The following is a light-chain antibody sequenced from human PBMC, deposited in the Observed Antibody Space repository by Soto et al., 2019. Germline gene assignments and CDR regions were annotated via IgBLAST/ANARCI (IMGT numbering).Light chain of an antibody. CDR2: MAS. V-gene: IGKV1-5*03. CDR1: QSISSS. Sequence: DIQMTQSPSTLSASVGDRVTITXRASQSISSSLAWYQQKPGKAPNLLIYMASSLESGVPSRFSGSGSGTEFTLTITSLQPDDFATYYYQQLESYPSTFGGGTKVDIK. J-gene: IGKJ4*01. CDR3: QQLESYPST.